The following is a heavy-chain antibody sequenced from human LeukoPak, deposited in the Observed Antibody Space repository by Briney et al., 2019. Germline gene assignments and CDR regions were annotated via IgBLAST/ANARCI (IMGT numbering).Heavy chain of an antibody. Sequence: ASVKVSCKASGYTFTSYGISWVRQAPGQGLEWMGWISAYNGNTNYAQKLQGRVTMTTDTSTSTAYMELRSLRSDDTAVYYCAREGFILPTIFGVANRVNWFDPWGQGTLVTVSS. J-gene: IGHJ5*02. CDR1: GYTFTSYG. V-gene: IGHV1-18*01. CDR3: AREGFILPTIFGVANRVNWFDP. CDR2: ISAYNGNT. D-gene: IGHD3-3*01.